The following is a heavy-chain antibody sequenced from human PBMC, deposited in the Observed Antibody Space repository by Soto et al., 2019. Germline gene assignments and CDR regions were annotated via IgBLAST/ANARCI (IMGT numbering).Heavy chain of an antibody. CDR1: GYTFTTYD. CDR2: VNPSSGNT. J-gene: IGHJ4*02. V-gene: IGHV1-8*01. Sequence: QVQLVQSGAEVKRPGASVKVSCEASGYTFTTYDINWVRQASGQGRERMGCVNPSSGNTVYAQRFHGRVTMTRDTSISTAYMELSSLKSDDAAIYYCARASMYIWNAQWGQGTLVTVSS. CDR3: ARASMYIWNAQ. D-gene: IGHD1-20*01.